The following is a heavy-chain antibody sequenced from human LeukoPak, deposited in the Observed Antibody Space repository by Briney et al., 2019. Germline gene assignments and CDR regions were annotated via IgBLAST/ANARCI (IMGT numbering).Heavy chain of an antibody. CDR3: ARDGSGYSRDY. Sequence: GGSLRLSCAASGVTFSSYSMNWVRQAPGQGLEWVSSISSSSSYIYYADSVKGRFTISRDNAKNSLYLQMNSLRAEDTAVYYCARDGSGYSRDYWGQGTLVTVSS. J-gene: IGHJ4*02. CDR2: ISSSSSYI. CDR1: GVTFSSYS. V-gene: IGHV3-21*01. D-gene: IGHD3-22*01.